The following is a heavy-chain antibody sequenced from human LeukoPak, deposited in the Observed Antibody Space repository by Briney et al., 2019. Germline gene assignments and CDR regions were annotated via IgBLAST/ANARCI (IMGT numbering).Heavy chain of an antibody. D-gene: IGHD6-19*01. Sequence: ASVKVSCKASGYTFTSYDVNWVPQATGQGLEWMGWMNPNSGNTGYAQKFQGRVTMTRNTSISTAYMELSSLRSEDTAVYYCAREGAVAGMLDYWGQGTLVTVSS. CDR3: AREGAVAGMLDY. CDR1: GYTFTSYD. V-gene: IGHV1-8*01. J-gene: IGHJ4*02. CDR2: MNPNSGNT.